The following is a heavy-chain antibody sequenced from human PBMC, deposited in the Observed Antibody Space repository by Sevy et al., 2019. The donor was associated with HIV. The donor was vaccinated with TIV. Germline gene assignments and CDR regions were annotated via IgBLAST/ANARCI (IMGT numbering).Heavy chain of an antibody. J-gene: IGHJ5*02. D-gene: IGHD3-9*01. CDR3: VKDRIETILWSKGDWFDP. Sequence: GGSLRLSCSASGSTFSNYAMHWVRQAPGKGLEYVSGLSSDNAGSTYYADSVNGRFTISRDNSKNTLYLQMSSLRTEDTAVYYCVKDRIETILWSKGDWFDPWGQGTLVTVSS. CDR1: GSTFSNYA. V-gene: IGHV3-64D*06. CDR2: LSSDNAGST.